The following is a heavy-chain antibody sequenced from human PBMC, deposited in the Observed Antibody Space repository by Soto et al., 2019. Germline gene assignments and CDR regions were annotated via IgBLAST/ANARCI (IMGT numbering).Heavy chain of an antibody. D-gene: IGHD3-3*01. Sequence: GGSLRLSCAASGFTFSKAWMNWVRQAPGKGLEWVGRIKSKTDGGTTDYAAPVNGRFISRDDSKNMFYLQMNSLRTEDTGVYYCSARYYDFWSGRDGVDVWGQGTTVTVSS. CDR2: IKSKTDGGTT. CDR3: SARYYDFWSGRDGVDV. J-gene: IGHJ6*02. V-gene: IGHV3-15*07. CDR1: GFTFSKAW.